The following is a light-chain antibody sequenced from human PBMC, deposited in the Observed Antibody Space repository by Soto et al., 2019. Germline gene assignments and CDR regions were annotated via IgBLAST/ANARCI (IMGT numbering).Light chain of an antibody. Sequence: DIQMTQSPSSVSASVGDRVAITCRASQDISTYLGWYQQRPGQAPRLLIYGTYNLHRGVPSRFSGSASGTNFTLTISSLQPEDFANYFCQQSKSFPLTFGGGTKVE. V-gene: IGKV1-12*01. CDR1: QDISTY. CDR2: GTY. J-gene: IGKJ4*01. CDR3: QQSKSFPLT.